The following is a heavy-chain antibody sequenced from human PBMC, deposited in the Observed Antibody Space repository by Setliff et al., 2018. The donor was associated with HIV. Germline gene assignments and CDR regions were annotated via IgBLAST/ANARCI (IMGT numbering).Heavy chain of an antibody. J-gene: IGHJ4*02. CDR2: LNPTSGNT. V-gene: IGHV1-8*01. Sequence: ASVKVSCKASGYTFTSLDINWARQATGQGPEWMGWLNPTSGNTGSAQRFQGRVTMTRNTSISIAYMELSNLRSEDTAVYYCARGAPGRSCSGGSCSYFDYWGQGTLVTVSS. CDR1: GYTFTSLD. CDR3: ARGAPGRSCSGGSCSYFDY. D-gene: IGHD2-15*01.